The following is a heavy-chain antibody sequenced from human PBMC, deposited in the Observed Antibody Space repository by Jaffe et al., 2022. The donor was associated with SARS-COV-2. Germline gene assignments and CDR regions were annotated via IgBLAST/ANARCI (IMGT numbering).Heavy chain of an antibody. CDR2: ISWNSGSI. Sequence: EVQLVESGGGLVQPGRSLRLSCAASGFTFDDYAMHWVRQAPGKGLEWVSGISWNSGSIGYADSVKGRFTISRDNAKNSLYLQMNSLRAEDTALYYCAKDIGGYSGYDGYFDLWGRGTLVTVSS. V-gene: IGHV3-9*01. J-gene: IGHJ2*01. CDR3: AKDIGGYSGYDGYFDL. CDR1: GFTFDDYA. D-gene: IGHD5-12*01.